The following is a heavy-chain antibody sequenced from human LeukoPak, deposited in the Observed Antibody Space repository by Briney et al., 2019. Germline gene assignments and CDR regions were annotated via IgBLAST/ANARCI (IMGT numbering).Heavy chain of an antibody. V-gene: IGHV3-23*01. CDR2: ISGSGGST. D-gene: IGHD3-9*01. Sequence: GGSLRLSCAASGFTFSSYAMSWVRQAPGKGLEWVSAISGSGGSTYYADSVKGRFTIPRDNSKNTLYLQMNSLRAEDTAVYYCTKDRAVLSYYDILTGSADLGYWGQGTLVTVSS. CDR1: GFTFSSYA. CDR3: TKDRAVLSYYDILTGSADLGY. J-gene: IGHJ4*02.